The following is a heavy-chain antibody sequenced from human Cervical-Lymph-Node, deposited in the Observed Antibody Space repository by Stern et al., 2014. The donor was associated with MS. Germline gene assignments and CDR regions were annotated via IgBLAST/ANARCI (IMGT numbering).Heavy chain of an antibody. CDR3: ARDKGDDYDTSGYMGY. Sequence: VQLVQSGAEVKKPGASVTVSCKASGYTFTSYYMHWVRQAPGQGLEWMGMINPSGGDTRYEKRFQGRVTMTRDASTSTVYMDLSSLRSEDTAIYYCARDKGDDYDTSGYMGYWGQGTLVTVSS. D-gene: IGHD3-22*01. CDR2: INPSGGDT. J-gene: IGHJ4*02. CDR1: GYTFTSYY. V-gene: IGHV1-46*03.